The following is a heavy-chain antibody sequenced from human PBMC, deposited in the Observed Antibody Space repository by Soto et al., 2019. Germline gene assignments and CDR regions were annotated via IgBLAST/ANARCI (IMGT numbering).Heavy chain of an antibody. J-gene: IGHJ4*02. Sequence: EVQLVESGGGLVKPGGSLRLSCAASGFTFSSYSMNWVRQAPGKGLEWVSSISSSSSYIYYADSVKGRFTISRDNAKDSLDLQMNSLRAEDTAVYYCARDVSSGWSLDYWGQGTLVTVSS. CDR3: ARDVSSGWSLDY. V-gene: IGHV3-21*01. CDR1: GFTFSSYS. CDR2: ISSSSSYI. D-gene: IGHD6-19*01.